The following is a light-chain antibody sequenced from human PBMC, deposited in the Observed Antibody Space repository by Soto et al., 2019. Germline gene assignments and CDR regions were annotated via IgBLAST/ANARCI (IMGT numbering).Light chain of an antibody. CDR3: QQRSNWPSIT. CDR1: QSLTSY. V-gene: IGKV3-15*01. CDR2: GIS. Sequence: EIVMTQSPATLSVSPGETATLSCRASQSLTSYLAWYQQKPDQAPRLLIYGISTRATDIPARFSGSGSGTEITLTISSLQSEDFAVYYCQQRSNWPSITFGQGTRLEIK. J-gene: IGKJ5*01.